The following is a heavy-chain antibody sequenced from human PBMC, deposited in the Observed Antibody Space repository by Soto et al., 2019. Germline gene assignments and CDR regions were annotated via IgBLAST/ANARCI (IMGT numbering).Heavy chain of an antibody. CDR2: VIPLLDAS. J-gene: IGHJ6*03. CDR1: GATFNDYT. CDR3: ASGKSQMTQDRMGFYYYMDV. V-gene: IGHV1-69*08. D-gene: IGHD2-15*01. Sequence: QVQLVQSGAEVKKPGSSVRISCAASGATFNDYTFTWVRRAPGQGLEWMGRVIPLLDASNYAEKFQDRVTSTADRSTSTVYIELSGLKSEDSAIYYCASGKSQMTQDRMGFYYYMDVWVKGTTVTVSS.